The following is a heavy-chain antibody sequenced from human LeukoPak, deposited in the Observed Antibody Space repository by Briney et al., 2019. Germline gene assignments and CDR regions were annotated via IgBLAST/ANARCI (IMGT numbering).Heavy chain of an antibody. CDR1: GVTFSSYA. Sequence: GGSLRLSCAASGVTFSSYAMNWVRQAPGKGLEWVSYISSSGSTIYYADSVKGRFTIPRDNAKNSLYLQMNSLRAEDTAVYYCASSVTDWFDPWGQGTLVTVSS. CDR3: ASSVTDWFDP. D-gene: IGHD4-11*01. J-gene: IGHJ5*02. V-gene: IGHV3-48*04. CDR2: ISSSGSTI.